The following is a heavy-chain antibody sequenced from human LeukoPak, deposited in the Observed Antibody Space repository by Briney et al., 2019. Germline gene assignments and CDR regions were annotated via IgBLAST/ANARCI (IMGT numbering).Heavy chain of an antibody. CDR2: INPNSGGT. D-gene: IGHD3-22*01. CDR3: ARDGNYYDSSGYYPYNWFDP. V-gene: IGHV1-2*04. CDR1: GYTFTGYY. Sequence: EASVKVSCKASGYTFTGYYMHSVRQAPAQGLEWMGWINPNSGGTNYAQKFQGWVTMTRDTSISTAYVELSSLRSEDTAVYFCARDGNYYDSSGYYPYNWFDPWGQGTLVTVSS. J-gene: IGHJ5*02.